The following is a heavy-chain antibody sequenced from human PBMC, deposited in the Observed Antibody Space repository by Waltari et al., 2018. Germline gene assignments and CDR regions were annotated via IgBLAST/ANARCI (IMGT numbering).Heavy chain of an antibody. CDR3: ARGDGGSGLGASDI. J-gene: IGHJ3*02. CDR1: GFTFTTHG. V-gene: IGHV3-33*01. CDR2: IWYDGSNK. Sequence: QVQLVESGGGVVQSGRSLRISCVGSGFTFTTHGMNWVRQAPGKGLEWVAVIWYDGSNKNYVDSVKGRFTISRDNSKNTMYLEMNRLRAEDTAVYFCARGDGGSGLGASDIWGQGTMVTVSS. D-gene: IGHD3-3*01.